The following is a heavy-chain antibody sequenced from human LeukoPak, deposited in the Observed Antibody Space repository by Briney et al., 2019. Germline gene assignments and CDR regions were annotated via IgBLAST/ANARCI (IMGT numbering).Heavy chain of an antibody. J-gene: IGHJ6*04. CDR2: ISSSGSII. D-gene: IGHD3-10*02. CDR3: AELGITMIGGV. CDR1: GFTFSSYE. Sequence: GGSLRLSCAASGFTFSSYEMNWVRQAPGKGLEWISYISSSGSIIHDADSVKGRSTISRDNAKNSLYLQMNSLRAEDTAVYYCAELGITMIGGVWGKGTTVTISS. V-gene: IGHV3-48*03.